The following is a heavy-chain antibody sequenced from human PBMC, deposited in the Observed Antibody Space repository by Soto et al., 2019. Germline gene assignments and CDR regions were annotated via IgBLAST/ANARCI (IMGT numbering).Heavy chain of an antibody. J-gene: IGHJ6*02. D-gene: IGHD3-3*01. CDR2: ISYDGSNK. CDR1: GFTFSSYG. Sequence: TGGSLRLSCASSGFTFSSYGMHWVRQAPGKGLEWVAVISYDGSNKYYADSVKGRFTISRDNSKNTLYLQMNSLRAEDTAVYYCAKVVYDFWSGYYAPLGMDVWGQGTTVTVSS. V-gene: IGHV3-30*18. CDR3: AKVVYDFWSGYYAPLGMDV.